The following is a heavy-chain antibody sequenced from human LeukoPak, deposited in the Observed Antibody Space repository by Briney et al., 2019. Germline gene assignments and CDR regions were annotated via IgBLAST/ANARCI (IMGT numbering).Heavy chain of an antibody. CDR2: IRSKAYGGTT. D-gene: IGHD6-13*01. Sequence: GGSLRLSCTASGFTFGDYAMSWFRQAPGKGLEWVGFIRSKAYGGTTEYAASVKGRFTISRDDSKSIAYLQMNSLKTEDTAVYYCTRPTSSSWRVGSFAYWGQGTLVTVSS. CDR3: TRPTSSSWRVGSFAY. J-gene: IGHJ4*02. V-gene: IGHV3-49*03. CDR1: GFTFGDYA.